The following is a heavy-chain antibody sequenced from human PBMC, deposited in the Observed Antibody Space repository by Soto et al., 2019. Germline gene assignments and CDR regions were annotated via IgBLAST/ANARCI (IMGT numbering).Heavy chain of an antibody. CDR3: AKDISRRDGYKWGAEYYYYGMDV. CDR2: ISWNSGSI. J-gene: IGHJ6*02. V-gene: IGHV3-9*01. Sequence: EVQLVESGGGLVQPGRSLRLSCAASGFTFDDYAMHWVRQAPGKGLEWVSGISWNSGSIGYADSVKGRFTISRDNAKNSLYLQMNSLRAEDTALYYCAKDISRRDGYKWGAEYYYYGMDVWGQGTTVTVSS. D-gene: IGHD5-12*01. CDR1: GFTFDDYA.